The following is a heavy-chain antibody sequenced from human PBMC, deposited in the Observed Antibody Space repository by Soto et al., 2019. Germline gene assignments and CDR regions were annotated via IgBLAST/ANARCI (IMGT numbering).Heavy chain of an antibody. D-gene: IGHD4-17*01. CDR1: GFTFSSYG. Sequence: QVQLVESGGGVVQPGRSLRLSCAASGFTFSSYGMHWVRQAPGKGLEWVAVIWYDGSNKYYADSVKGRFTISRDNSKNTLYLQMNSRRAEDTAVYYCARASMTTVVYFDYWGQGTLVTVSS. CDR2: IWYDGSNK. J-gene: IGHJ4*02. CDR3: ARASMTTVVYFDY. V-gene: IGHV3-33*01.